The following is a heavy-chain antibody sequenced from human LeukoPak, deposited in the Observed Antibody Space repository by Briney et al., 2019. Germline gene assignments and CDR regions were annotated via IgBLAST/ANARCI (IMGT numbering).Heavy chain of an antibody. V-gene: IGHV3-15*04. CDR2: SERNSDGGTT. CDR1: GFDLSKVW. D-gene: IGHD3-10*01. J-gene: IGHJ4*02. Sequence: GGSLRLSCVASGFDLSKVWVTWVRQAPGKGLECVGRSERNSDGGTTDYGAAVKGRFIISREASENTVHLQMNSLKTEDTALYFCTTDQSILWGDIHDYWGQGALVAVSS. CDR3: TTDQSILWGDIHDY.